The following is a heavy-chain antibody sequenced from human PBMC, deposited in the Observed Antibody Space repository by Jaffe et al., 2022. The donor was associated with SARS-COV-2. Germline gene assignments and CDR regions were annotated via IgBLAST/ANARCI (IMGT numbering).Heavy chain of an antibody. Sequence: EVQLVESGGDLVQPGGSLRLSCAASGFSLGTYWMSWVRQAPGKGLEWVANIKHDGSDMYYVDSVRGRFTTSRDNSKNSLYLQMNSLRADDTAVYYCARVGPSVFGAFDYWGQGTLVTVSS. D-gene: IGHD3-16*01. CDR2: IKHDGSDM. V-gene: IGHV3-7*01. CDR1: GFSLGTYW. J-gene: IGHJ4*02. CDR3: ARVGPSVFGAFDY.